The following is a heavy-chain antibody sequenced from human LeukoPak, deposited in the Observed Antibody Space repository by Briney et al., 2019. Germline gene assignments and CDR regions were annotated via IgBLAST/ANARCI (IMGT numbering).Heavy chain of an antibody. Sequence: SETLSLTCTVSGGSISSYYWSWIRQPPGKGLEWIGYIYYSGSTNYNPSLKSRVTISVGTSKNQFSLKLSSVTAADTAVYYCARGKGLWFGHWDHYYYYGMDVWGQGTTVTVSS. CDR1: GGSISSYY. J-gene: IGHJ6*02. D-gene: IGHD3-10*01. CDR2: IYYSGST. V-gene: IGHV4-59*12. CDR3: ARGKGLWFGHWDHYYYYGMDV.